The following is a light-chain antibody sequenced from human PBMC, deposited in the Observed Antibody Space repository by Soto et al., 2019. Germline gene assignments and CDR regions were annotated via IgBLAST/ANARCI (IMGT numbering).Light chain of an antibody. V-gene: IGKV1-5*01. CDR2: DAS. J-gene: IGKJ1*01. CDR1: QSIRTW. CDR3: QQYHNYPRT. Sequence: TVSVYKRDRVNITCLSSQSIRTWLAWYQHKPGKAPKFLIYDASTVESGVPSRFSGSGSGTEFTLTISDLQPDDFATYYCQQYHNYPRTFAQGTKVDIK.